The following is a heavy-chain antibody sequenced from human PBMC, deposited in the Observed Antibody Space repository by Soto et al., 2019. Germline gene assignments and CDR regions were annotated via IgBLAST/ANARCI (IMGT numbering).Heavy chain of an antibody. Sequence: SGPTLVNPTQALTLTCTFSGFSLSTSGMRVSWIRQPPGKALEWLARIDWDDDKFYSTSLKTRLTISKDTSKNQVVLTMTNMDPVDTATYYRARSIVVVTATAKYYYYGMDVWGQGTTVTVSS. CDR2: IDWDDDK. V-gene: IGHV2-70*04. J-gene: IGHJ6*02. D-gene: IGHD2-21*02. CDR3: ARSIVVVTATAKYYYYGMDV. CDR1: GFSLSTSGMR.